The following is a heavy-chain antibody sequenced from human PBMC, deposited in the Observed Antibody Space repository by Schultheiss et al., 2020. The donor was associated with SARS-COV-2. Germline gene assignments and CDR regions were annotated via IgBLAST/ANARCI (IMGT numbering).Heavy chain of an antibody. CDR1: GGSISSYY. V-gene: IGHV4-4*07. CDR2: IYTSGST. J-gene: IGHJ3*02. CDR3: ARHSGTYGGAYDI. Sequence: GSLRLSCTVSGGSISSYYWSWIRQPPGKGLEWIGRIYTSGSTNYNPSLKSRVTISVDTSKNQFSLKLSSVTAADTAVYYCARHSGTYGGAYDIWGQGTLVTVSS. D-gene: IGHD1-26*01.